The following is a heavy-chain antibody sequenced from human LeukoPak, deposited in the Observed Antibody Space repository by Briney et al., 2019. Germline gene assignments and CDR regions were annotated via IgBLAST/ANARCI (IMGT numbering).Heavy chain of an antibody. CDR2: INWNGGST. Sequence: GGSLRLSCAASGFTFDDYGMSWVRQAPGKGLEWVSGINWNGGSTGYADSVKGRFTISRDNAKNSLYLQMNSLRAEDTALYHCARAPYYDILTGYYNASSYYYYDGMDVWGQGTTVTVSS. CDR1: GFTFDDYG. J-gene: IGHJ6*02. V-gene: IGHV3-20*01. D-gene: IGHD3-9*01. CDR3: ARAPYYDILTGYYNASSYYYYDGMDV.